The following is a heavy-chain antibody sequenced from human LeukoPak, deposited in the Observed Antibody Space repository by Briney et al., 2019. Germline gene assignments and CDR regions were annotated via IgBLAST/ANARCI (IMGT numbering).Heavy chain of an antibody. J-gene: IGHJ4*02. CDR1: GFTFSNFG. D-gene: IGHD7-27*01. Sequence: GGSLRLSCAASGFTFSNFGMDWVRQAPGKGLEWVSYLSSSSSVIYHADSVKGRFTISRDNAKNSLYLQMNSLRTEDTAVYYCVRDGSSWGNFDYWGQGTLVSVSS. V-gene: IGHV3-48*01. CDR2: LSSSSSVI. CDR3: VRDGSSWGNFDY.